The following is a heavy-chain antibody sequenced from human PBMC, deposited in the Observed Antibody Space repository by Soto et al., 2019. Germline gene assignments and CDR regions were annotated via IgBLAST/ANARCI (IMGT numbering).Heavy chain of an antibody. D-gene: IGHD6-19*01. J-gene: IGHJ6*02. V-gene: IGHV5-10-1*01. CDR2: IDPSDSYT. Sequence: SLKISCKGSGYSFTSYWISWVRQMPGKGLEWMGRIDPSDSYTNYSPSFQGHVTISADKSISTAYLQWSSLKASDTAMYYCARQGYSSGWYSTYGMDVWGQGTTVTVPS. CDR3: ARQGYSSGWYSTYGMDV. CDR1: GYSFTSYW.